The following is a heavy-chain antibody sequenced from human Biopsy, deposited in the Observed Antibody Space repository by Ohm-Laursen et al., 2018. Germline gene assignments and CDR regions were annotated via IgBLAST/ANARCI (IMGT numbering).Heavy chain of an antibody. CDR2: IIPILRTT. J-gene: IGHJ4*02. V-gene: IGHV1-69*11. CDR1: TGTFNSYG. D-gene: IGHD2-2*01. Sequence: SCKAPTGTFNSYGIIWVRQAPGQGLEWMGRIIPILRTTAYAQTFLGRVTITADSPTSTVDMELTSLTSDDTAVYFCAREAIGYQLPCDDWGQGTLVTVSS. CDR3: AREAIGYQLPCDD.